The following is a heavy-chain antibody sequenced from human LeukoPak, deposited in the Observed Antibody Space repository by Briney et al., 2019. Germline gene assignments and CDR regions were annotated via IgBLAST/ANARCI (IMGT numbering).Heavy chain of an antibody. D-gene: IGHD3-3*01. CDR2: ISGSGGGT. V-gene: IGHV3-23*01. J-gene: IGHJ6*03. Sequence: PGGSLRLSCAASGFTFSSYAMSWVRQAPGKGLERVSAISGSGGGTYYADSVKGRFTISRDNSKNTLYLQMNSLRAEDTAVYYCAKDLLVTIFTEADMDVWGKGTTVTVSS. CDR3: AKDLLVTIFTEADMDV. CDR1: GFTFSSYA.